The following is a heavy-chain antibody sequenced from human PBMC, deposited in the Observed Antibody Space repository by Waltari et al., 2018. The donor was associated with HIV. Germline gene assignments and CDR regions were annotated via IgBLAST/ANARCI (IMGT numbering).Heavy chain of an antibody. J-gene: IGHJ5*02. Sequence: QLQLQESGPGLVKPSETLSLTCTVSGGSISSSSYYWGWIRQPPGKGLEWIGIIYYSGSTYYNPSLKSRVTISVDTSKNQFSLKLSSVTAADTAVYYCARSPLYSSSRFDPWGQGTLVTVSS. D-gene: IGHD6-6*01. CDR3: ARSPLYSSSRFDP. CDR1: GGSISSSSYY. V-gene: IGHV4-39*01. CDR2: IYYSGST.